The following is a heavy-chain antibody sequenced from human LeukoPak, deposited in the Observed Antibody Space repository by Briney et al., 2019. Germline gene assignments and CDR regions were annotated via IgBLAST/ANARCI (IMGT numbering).Heavy chain of an antibody. CDR2: INHSGGT. CDR3: ASGRGYGSGSYYNVRFDY. J-gene: IGHJ4*02. V-gene: IGHV4-38-2*02. Sequence: SETLSLTCTVSGYSISSGFYWGWIRQPPGKGLEWIGDINHSGGTNYIPSLKSRVTISVDTSKNQFSLKLTSVTAADTAVYYCASGRGYGSGSYYNVRFDYWGQGTLVTVSS. CDR1: GYSISSGFY. D-gene: IGHD3-10*01.